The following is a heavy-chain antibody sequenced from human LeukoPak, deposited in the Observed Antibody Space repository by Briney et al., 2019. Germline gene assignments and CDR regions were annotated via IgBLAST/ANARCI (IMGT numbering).Heavy chain of an antibody. D-gene: IGHD2-15*01. J-gene: IGHJ4*02. CDR3: ARDYVLGCSGGSCYYFDY. CDR2: ISAYNGNT. Sequence: GASVKVSCKASGYTFTSYGISWVRQAPGQGLEWMGWISAYNGNTNYAQKLQGRVTMTTDTSTSTAYMELRSLRSDDTAVYYCARDYVLGCSGGSCYYFDYWGQGTLVTVSS. V-gene: IGHV1-18*01. CDR1: GYTFTSYG.